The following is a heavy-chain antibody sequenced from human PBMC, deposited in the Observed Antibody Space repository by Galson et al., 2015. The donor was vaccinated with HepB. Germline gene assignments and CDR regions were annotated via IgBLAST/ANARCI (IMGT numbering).Heavy chain of an antibody. V-gene: IGHV1-8*01. CDR2: MNPNRGNT. J-gene: IGHJ6*03. Sequence: SVKVSCKASGYTFTSYDINWVRQATGQGLEWMGWMNPNRGNTGYAQKFQGRVTMTRNTSISTAYMELSSLRSEDTAVYYCARGRGGGVQPVLRFLEWLPGGSYYYMDVWGKGTTVTVSS. CDR3: ARGRGGGVQPVLRFLEWLPGGSYYYMDV. D-gene: IGHD3-3*01. CDR1: GYTFTSYD.